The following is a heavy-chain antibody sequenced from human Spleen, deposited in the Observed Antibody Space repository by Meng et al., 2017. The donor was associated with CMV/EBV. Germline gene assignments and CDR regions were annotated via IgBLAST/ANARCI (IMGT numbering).Heavy chain of an antibody. CDR1: GFTFSSYA. J-gene: IGHJ4*02. CDR3: ARDESGSYYGY. D-gene: IGHD1-26*01. Sequence: EGSLRLSCAASGFTFSSYAMHWVRQAPGKGLEWVAVISYDGSNKYYADSVKGRFTISRDNSKNTLYLQMNSLRAEDTAVYYCARDESGSYYGYWGQGTLVTVSS. V-gene: IGHV3-30-3*01. CDR2: ISYDGSNK.